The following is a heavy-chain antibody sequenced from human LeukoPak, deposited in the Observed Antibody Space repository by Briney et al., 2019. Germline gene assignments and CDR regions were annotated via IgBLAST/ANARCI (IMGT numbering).Heavy chain of an antibody. CDR2: NYYSWST. J-gene: IGHJ4*02. D-gene: IGHD3-10*01. CDR1: GGSISSYY. CDR3: AREGRSGSQFDY. Sequence: PSDTLSLTCTVSGGSISSYYWSWIRQPPGKGLEWIGYNYYSWSTNYNPSLKSRVTISVDPSKNQFSLKLSSVAAADTAVYYCAREGRSGSQFDYWGQGTLVTVSS. V-gene: IGHV4-59*01.